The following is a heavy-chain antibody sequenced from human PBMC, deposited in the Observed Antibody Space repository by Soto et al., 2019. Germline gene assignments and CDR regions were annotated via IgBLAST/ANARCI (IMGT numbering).Heavy chain of an antibody. D-gene: IGHD3-22*01. CDR2: IIPIFGTA. Sequence: QVQLVQSGAEVKKPGSSVKVSCKASGGTFSSYAISWVRQAPGQGLEWMGGIIPIFGTANYAQKFQGRVTSTADESTSTAYLELSSLRSEDTAVYYCARDRYYDSSGYYFDSLWGQGTLVTVSS. CDR1: GGTFSSYA. J-gene: IGHJ4*02. CDR3: ARDRYYDSSGYYFDSL. V-gene: IGHV1-69*01.